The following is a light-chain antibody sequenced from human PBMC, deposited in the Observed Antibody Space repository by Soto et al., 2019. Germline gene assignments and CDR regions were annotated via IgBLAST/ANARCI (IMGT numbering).Light chain of an antibody. CDR3: LQATHRPHT. CDR2: QVS. J-gene: IGKJ2*01. V-gene: IGKV2-30*02. CDR1: RSLVHSDGNIY. Sequence: DVVLPPSPLSLSVTLGQPASISCGSSRSLVHSDGNIYLIWFQQRPGQSPRRLIYQVSNRGSGVPDGFSASGAGPDFTLTICRVEAEDVAVYYCLQATHRPHTFGQGAKVDIK.